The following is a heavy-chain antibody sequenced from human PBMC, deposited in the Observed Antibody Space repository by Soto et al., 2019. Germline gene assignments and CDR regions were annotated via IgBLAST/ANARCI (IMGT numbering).Heavy chain of an antibody. J-gene: IGHJ6*03. Sequence: PSETLPLTCAVYGGYFSGYYWSWLRQHPGKGLEWIGEINHSGSTNYNPSLKSRVTISVDTSKNQFSLKLSSVTAADTAVYYCARGGSSTVTRYYYYMDVWGKGTTVTVSS. CDR2: INHSGST. V-gene: IGHV4-34*01. D-gene: IGHD4-17*01. CDR3: ARGGSSTVTRYYYYMDV. CDR1: GGYFSGYY.